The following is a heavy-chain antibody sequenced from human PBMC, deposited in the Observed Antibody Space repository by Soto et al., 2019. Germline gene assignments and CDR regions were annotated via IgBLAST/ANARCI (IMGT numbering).Heavy chain of an antibody. D-gene: IGHD6-13*01. CDR1: GFSLSTSGVG. V-gene: IGHV2-5*02. Sequence: QITLKESGPTLVKPTQTLTLTCTFSGFSLSTSGVGVGWIRQPPGKALEWLALIYWDDDKRYSPSLKSRLTITKYTAKNQVVLTMTNMDPVDTATYYCAHMRSSLEIPYGMDVWGQGTTVTVSS. CDR3: AHMRSSLEIPYGMDV. CDR2: IYWDDDK. J-gene: IGHJ6*02.